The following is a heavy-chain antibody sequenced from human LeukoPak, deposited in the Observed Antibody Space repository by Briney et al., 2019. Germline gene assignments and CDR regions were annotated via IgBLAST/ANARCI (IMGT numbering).Heavy chain of an antibody. D-gene: IGHD2-15*01. V-gene: IGHV4-34*01. J-gene: IGHJ6*02. CDR1: GGSFSGYY. CDR3: ARDPYCSGGSCYYYYYGVDV. CDR2: INYSGST. Sequence: SETLSLSCAVYGGSFSGYYWSWVRQPPGKGLEWIGEINYSGSTNYSPSLKSRVTISVDTSKNQFSLKLSSVTAADTAVYYCARDPYCSGGSCYYYYYGVDVWGQGTTVTVSS.